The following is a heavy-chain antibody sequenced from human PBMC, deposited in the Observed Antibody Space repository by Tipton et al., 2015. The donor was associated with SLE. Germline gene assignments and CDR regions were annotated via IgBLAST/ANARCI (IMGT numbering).Heavy chain of an antibody. CDR2: INHSGST. Sequence: TLSLTCTVSGGSISSYYWSWLRQPPWKGLEWLGEINHSGSTNYNPSLKSRVTISVDTSKNQFSLKLSSVTAADTAVYYRARGRGIVVVVAATPFDYWGQGTLVTVSS. V-gene: IGHV4-34*01. CDR1: GGSISSYY. CDR3: ARGRGIVVVVAATPFDY. D-gene: IGHD2-15*01. J-gene: IGHJ4*02.